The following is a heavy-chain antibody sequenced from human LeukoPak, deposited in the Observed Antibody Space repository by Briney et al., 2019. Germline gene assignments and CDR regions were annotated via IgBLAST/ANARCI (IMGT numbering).Heavy chain of an antibody. CDR3: AREIAVDAFDI. CDR1: GFTFSSYS. V-gene: IGHV3-21*01. J-gene: IGHJ3*02. D-gene: IGHD6-19*01. CDR2: ISSSSSYI. Sequence: GGSLRLSCAASGFTFSSYSMNWVRQAPGKGLEWVSSISSSSSYIYYADSVKGRFTISRGNAKNSLYLQMNSLRAEDTAVYYCAREIAVDAFDIWGQGTMVTVSS.